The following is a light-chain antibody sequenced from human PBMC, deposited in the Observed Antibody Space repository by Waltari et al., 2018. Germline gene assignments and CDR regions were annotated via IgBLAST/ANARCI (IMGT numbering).Light chain of an antibody. Sequence: DIQMTQSPPSLSALVGDRVTITCRASQDISNFLSWYQQKPGKAPKRLISVASSLESGVPSRFSGSGSGTDFTLTISGLQPEDFATYYCLQYSSDTFTFGPGTKLDVK. CDR3: LQYSSDTFT. CDR1: QDISNF. V-gene: IGKV1-12*01. J-gene: IGKJ3*01. CDR2: VAS.